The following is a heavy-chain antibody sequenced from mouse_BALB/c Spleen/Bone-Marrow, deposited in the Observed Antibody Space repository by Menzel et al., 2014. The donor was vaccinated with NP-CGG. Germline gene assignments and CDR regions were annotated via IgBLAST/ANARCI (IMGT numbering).Heavy chain of an antibody. CDR2: VDPSDVYT. V-gene: IGHV1-69*02. Sequence: QVELQQSGAELVTPGASVKLSCKSSGYTFTTYWMHWEKQRPGHGLEWIGQVDPSDVYTNYSQMFKGKATLTVDKSSSTDFMQLSSLSSEDSAVYYCARGGDNYAWFAYWDQRTLVTVS. CDR3: ARGGDNYAWFAY. D-gene: IGHD1-3*01. CDR1: GYTFTTYW. J-gene: IGHJ3*01.